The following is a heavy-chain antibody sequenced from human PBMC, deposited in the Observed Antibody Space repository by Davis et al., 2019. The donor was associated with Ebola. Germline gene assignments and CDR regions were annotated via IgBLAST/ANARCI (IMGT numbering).Heavy chain of an antibody. D-gene: IGHD1-14*01. CDR1: GFTFSSYA. Sequence: PGGSLRLSCAASGFTFSSYAMSWVRQAPGKGLEWVSSISSSSTYIYYADSVKGRFTISRDNAKNSLYLQMNSLRSDDTAVYYCARGSTGGYWGQGTLITVSS. J-gene: IGHJ4*02. V-gene: IGHV3-21*01. CDR2: ISSSSTYI. CDR3: ARGSTGGY.